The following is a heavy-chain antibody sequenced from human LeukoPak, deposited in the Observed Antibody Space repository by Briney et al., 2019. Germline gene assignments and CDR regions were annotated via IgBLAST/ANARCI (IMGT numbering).Heavy chain of an antibody. V-gene: IGHV1-2*02. D-gene: IGHD4-17*01. CDR3: ARGVLSGDYGRYFDY. CDR1: GYTXTTYW. Sequence: ASLKVSSTASGYTXTTYWIHGVRQAPGQGLEWMGWINPTSGGTNYAQKFQGRVTMTRDTSISTAYMELSKLTSDDTAVYYCARGVLSGDYGRYFDYWGQGALVTASS. J-gene: IGHJ4*02. CDR2: INPTSGGT.